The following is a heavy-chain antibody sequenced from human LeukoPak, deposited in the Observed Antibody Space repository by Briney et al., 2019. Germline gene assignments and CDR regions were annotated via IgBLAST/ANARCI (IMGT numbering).Heavy chain of an antibody. CDR3: ARDWGPFRTTTTMGAY. D-gene: IGHD2/OR15-2a*01. J-gene: IGHJ4*02. V-gene: IGHV1-18*01. Sequence: ASVKVSCKASGYTFTNYGITWVRQSPGQGLGWMGWVTAYNGNTNFAQKLQGRVTMTTDTSTSTAYMELRSLKSDDTAVYYCARDWGPFRTTTTMGAYWGQGTLVTVSS. CDR1: GYTFTNYG. CDR2: VTAYNGNT.